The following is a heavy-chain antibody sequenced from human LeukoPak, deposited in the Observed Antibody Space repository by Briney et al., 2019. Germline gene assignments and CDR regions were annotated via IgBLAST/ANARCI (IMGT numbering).Heavy chain of an antibody. D-gene: IGHD2-15*01. CDR1: GFTFSSYS. J-gene: IGHJ4*02. V-gene: IGHV3-48*01. CDR2: ISGSSTTI. Sequence: GGSLRLSCAASGFTFSSYSMNWVRQAPGKGLEWVSFISGSSTTIYYADSVKGRFTISRDNAKNFLYLQLNSLRAEDTAVYYCASPYCSGGTCYSSISGPAHWGQGTLVTVSS. CDR3: ASPYCSGGTCYSSISGPAH.